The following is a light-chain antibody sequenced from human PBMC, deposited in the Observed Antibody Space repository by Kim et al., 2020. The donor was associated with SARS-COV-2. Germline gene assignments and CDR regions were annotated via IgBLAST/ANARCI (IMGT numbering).Light chain of an antibody. Sequence: QRVTISCTGSSSNIGAGYDVHWYQQLPGTAPKLLIYGNSNRPSGVPDRFSGSKSGTSASLAITGLQAEDEADYYCQSYDSSLSHAVFGGGTQLTVL. CDR1: SSNIGAGYD. CDR2: GNS. CDR3: QSYDSSLSHAV. V-gene: IGLV1-40*01. J-gene: IGLJ2*01.